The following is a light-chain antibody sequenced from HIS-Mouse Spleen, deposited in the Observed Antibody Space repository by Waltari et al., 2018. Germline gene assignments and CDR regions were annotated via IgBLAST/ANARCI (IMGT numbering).Light chain of an antibody. CDR3: QVWDSSSDHVV. CDR2: DDS. Sequence: SYVLTQPPSVSVAPGKTARITCGGNNIGSKSVHWYQQKPGQAPVLVVYDDSDRPSGLPERFSGSNSGNTATLTISMVEAGDEADYYCQVWDSSSDHVVLGGGTKLTVL. J-gene: IGLJ2*01. V-gene: IGLV3-21*03. CDR1: NIGSKS.